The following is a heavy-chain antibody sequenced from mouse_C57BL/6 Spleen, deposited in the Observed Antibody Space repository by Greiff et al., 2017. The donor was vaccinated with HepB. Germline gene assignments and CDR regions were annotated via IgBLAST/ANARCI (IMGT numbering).Heavy chain of an antibody. V-gene: IGHV1-62-2*01. CDR2: FYPGSGSI. D-gene: IGHD1-1*01. Sequence: VMLVESGAELVKPGASVKLSCKASGYTFTEYTIHWVKQRSGQGLEWIGWFYPGSGSIKYNEKFKDKATLTADKSSSTVYMELSRLTSEDSAVYFCARHDYYGSSYGYFDYWGQGTTLTVSS. CDR3: ARHDYYGSSYGYFDY. J-gene: IGHJ2*01. CDR1: GYTFTEYT.